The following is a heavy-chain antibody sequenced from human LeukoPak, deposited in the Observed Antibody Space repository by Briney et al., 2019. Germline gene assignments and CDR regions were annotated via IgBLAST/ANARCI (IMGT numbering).Heavy chain of an antibody. J-gene: IGHJ4*02. D-gene: IGHD2-2*01. Sequence: ASVKVSCKASGYTFTGYYMHWVRQAPGQGLEWMGWISAYNGNTNYAQKLQGRVTMTTDTSTSTAYMELRSLRSDDTAVYYCARDLGPYIVVVPAAIGYWGQGTLVTVSS. V-gene: IGHV1-18*04. CDR3: ARDLGPYIVVVPAAIGY. CDR1: GYTFTGYY. CDR2: ISAYNGNT.